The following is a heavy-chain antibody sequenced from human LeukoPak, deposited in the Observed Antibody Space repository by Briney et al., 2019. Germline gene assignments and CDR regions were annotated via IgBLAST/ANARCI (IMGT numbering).Heavy chain of an antibody. V-gene: IGHV3-7*01. CDR3: ARDLGGAAGPGNWFDP. J-gene: IGHJ5*02. CDR2: IKQDGSEK. D-gene: IGHD6-13*01. CDR1: GFTFSSYW. Sequence: GGSLRLSCAASGFTFSSYWMSWVRQAPGKGLEWVANIKQDGSEKYYVDSVKGRFTISRDNAKNSLYLQMNSLRAKDTAVYYCARDLGGAAGPGNWFDPWGQGTLVTVSS.